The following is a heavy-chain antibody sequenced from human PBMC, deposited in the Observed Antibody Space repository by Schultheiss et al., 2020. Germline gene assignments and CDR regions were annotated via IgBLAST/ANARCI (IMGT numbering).Heavy chain of an antibody. V-gene: IGHV4-61*08. CDR3: ARHDTPGIAVAGAGNEDYYYYYGMDV. CDR1: GGSISGGGYY. D-gene: IGHD6-19*01. Sequence: SATLSLTCSVSGGSISGGGYYWSWIRQPPGKGLEWIGYIYYSGSTNYNPSLKSRVTISVDTSKNQISLRLNSVTAADTAVYYCARHDTPGIAVAGAGNEDYYYYYGMDVWGQGTTVTVAS. CDR2: IYYSGST. J-gene: IGHJ6*02.